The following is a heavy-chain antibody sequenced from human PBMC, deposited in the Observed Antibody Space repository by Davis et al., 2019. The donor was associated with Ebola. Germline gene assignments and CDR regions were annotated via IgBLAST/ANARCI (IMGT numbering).Heavy chain of an antibody. J-gene: IGHJ4*02. CDR3: ARRVGARSGFGN. Sequence: ASVKVSCKASGYTFTSYDINWVRQAIGQGLEWMGWMNPNSGNTGFAQKFQGRVTMTRNISITTAYLELSSLGSEDTAVYYCARRVGARSGFGNWGQGTLVTVSS. CDR1: GYTFTSYD. D-gene: IGHD1-26*01. V-gene: IGHV1-8*01. CDR2: MNPNSGNT.